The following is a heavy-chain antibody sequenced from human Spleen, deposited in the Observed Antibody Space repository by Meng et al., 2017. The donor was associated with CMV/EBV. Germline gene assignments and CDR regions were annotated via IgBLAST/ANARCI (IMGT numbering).Heavy chain of an antibody. V-gene: IGHV3-11*04. CDR2: ISPSGGAI. D-gene: IGHD1-14*01. CDR1: GFTFSDFY. CDR3: ARTGAADAFDI. Sequence: GGSLRLSCAASGFTFSDFYMSWIRQAPGKGLEWLSYISPSGGAIYDADSVRGRFTISRDNAQNSLYLQMNSLRAEDTAVYYCARTGAADAFDIWGQGTMVTVSS. J-gene: IGHJ3*02.